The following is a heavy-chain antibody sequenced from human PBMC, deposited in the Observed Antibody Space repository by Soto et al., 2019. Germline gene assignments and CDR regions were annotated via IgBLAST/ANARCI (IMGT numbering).Heavy chain of an antibody. Sequence: PSETLSLTCTVSGGSISSYYWSWIRQPPGKGLEWIGYIYYSGSTNYNPSLKSRVTISVDTSKNQFSLKLSSVTAADTAVYYCAREGYSKLHYYYYYYMDVWGKGTTVT. D-gene: IGHD4-4*01. CDR3: AREGYSKLHYYYYYYMDV. J-gene: IGHJ6*03. V-gene: IGHV4-59*01. CDR2: IYYSGST. CDR1: GGSISSYY.